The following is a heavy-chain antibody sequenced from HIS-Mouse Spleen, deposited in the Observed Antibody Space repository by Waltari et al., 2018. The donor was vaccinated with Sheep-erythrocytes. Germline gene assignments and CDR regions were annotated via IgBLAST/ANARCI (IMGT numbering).Heavy chain of an antibody. V-gene: IGHV3-13*01. J-gene: IGHJ3*02. Sequence: EVQLVESGGGLVQPGGSLRLSCAASGFTFSSYDMHWVRQATGKGLELVSAIGTAGDTYYPGSVKGPFTISRENAKNSLYLQMNSLRAGDTAVYYCARANSGSYDDAFDIWGQGTMVTVSS. CDR2: IGTAGDT. CDR3: ARANSGSYDDAFDI. D-gene: IGHD1-26*01. CDR1: GFTFSSYD.